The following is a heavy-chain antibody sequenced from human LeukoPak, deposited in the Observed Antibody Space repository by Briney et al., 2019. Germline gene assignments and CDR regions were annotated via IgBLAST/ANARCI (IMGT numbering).Heavy chain of an antibody. J-gene: IGHJ2*01. D-gene: IGHD3-3*01. CDR3: ARGPRVFGVVISSYWYFDF. CDR1: GYTFSSYD. CDR2: MSPNIGNA. V-gene: IGHV1-8*01. Sequence: ASVKVSCTASGYTFSSYDINWVRLAAGQGLEWMGWMSPNIGNAGYAQKFQGRISITRNTSTNTAYMELGGLRSEDTAVYYCARGPRVFGVVISSYWYFDFWGRGTLVTVSS.